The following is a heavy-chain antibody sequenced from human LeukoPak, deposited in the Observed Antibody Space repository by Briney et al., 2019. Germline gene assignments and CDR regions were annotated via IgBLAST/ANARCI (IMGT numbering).Heavy chain of an antibody. J-gene: IGHJ4*02. Sequence: SETLSLTCTVSGGPISSSSYYWGWIRQPPGKGLEWIGSIYYSGSTYYNPSLKSRVTIFVETSKNQVSLRLSSVTAADTAVYYCARHSNYASGSTAKGLFDYWGQGTLVSVSS. V-gene: IGHV4-39*01. CDR1: GGPISSSSYY. D-gene: IGHD3-10*01. CDR3: ARHSNYASGSTAKGLFDY. CDR2: IYYSGST.